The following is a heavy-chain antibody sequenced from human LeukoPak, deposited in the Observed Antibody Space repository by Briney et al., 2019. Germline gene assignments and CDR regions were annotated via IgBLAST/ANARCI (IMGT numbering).Heavy chain of an antibody. CDR3: ALGVGADGLDY. Sequence: SETLSLTCTVSGGSISSGGYYWSWIRQHPGKGLEWIGYIYYSGSTYYNPSLKSRVTISVDTSRNQFSLKLSSMTAADTAVYYCALGVGADGLDYWSQGTLVTVSS. J-gene: IGHJ4*02. CDR2: IYYSGST. CDR1: GGSISSGGYY. D-gene: IGHD1-26*01. V-gene: IGHV4-31*03.